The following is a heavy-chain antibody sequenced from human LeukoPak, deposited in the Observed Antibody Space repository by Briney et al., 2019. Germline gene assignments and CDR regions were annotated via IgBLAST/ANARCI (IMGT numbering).Heavy chain of an antibody. CDR3: ARGFSPYQLFDY. V-gene: IGHV3-48*01. D-gene: IGHD2-2*01. J-gene: IGHJ4*02. Sequence: GGSLRLSCAASGFTLSSYAMSWVRQPPGKGLEWVSYITSSSSTIYYPSPVNRRFTISRDTAHNSLYLLITSLPADATAVYYCARGFSPYQLFDYSGQGTLVTVSS. CDR1: GFTLSSYA. CDR2: ITSSSSTI.